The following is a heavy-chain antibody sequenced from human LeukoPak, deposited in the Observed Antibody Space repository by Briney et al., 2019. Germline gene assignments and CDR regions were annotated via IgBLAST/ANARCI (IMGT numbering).Heavy chain of an antibody. CDR3: ARGTGSGSNYYYYYMDV. V-gene: IGHV1-69*05. Sequence: SVKVSCKASGGTFSSYAISWVRQAPGQGLEWMGGIIPIFGTANYVQKFQGRVTITTGESTSTAYMELSSLRSEDTAVYYCARGTGSGSNYYYYYMDVWGKGTTVTVSS. J-gene: IGHJ6*03. CDR1: GGTFSSYA. D-gene: IGHD3-3*01. CDR2: IIPIFGTA.